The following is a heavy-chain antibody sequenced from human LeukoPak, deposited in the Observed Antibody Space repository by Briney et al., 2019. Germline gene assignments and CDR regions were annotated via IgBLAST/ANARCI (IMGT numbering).Heavy chain of an antibody. J-gene: IGHJ4*02. CDR2: INHSGST. V-gene: IGHV4-34*01. D-gene: IGHD6-19*01. CDR3: ARDILSGWYPATKDY. CDR1: GGSFSGYY. Sequence: PSETLSLTCAVYGGSFSGYYWSWIRQPPGKGLEWIGEINHSGSTNYNPSLKSRVTISVDTSKNQFSLKLSSVTAADTAVYYCARDILSGWYPATKDYWGQGTLVTVSS.